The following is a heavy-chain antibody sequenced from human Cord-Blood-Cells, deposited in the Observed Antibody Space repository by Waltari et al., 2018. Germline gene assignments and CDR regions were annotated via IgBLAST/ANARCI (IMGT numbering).Heavy chain of an antibody. Sequence: QVQLQQGGAGLLEPSETLSLTCAVSGGSFSGYYCSWIRQPPGKGLEWIGEINHSGSTNYNPSLKSLVTISVDTSKNQFSLKLSSVTAADTAVYYCARGTGVDFWSGYYAFDIWGQGTMVTVSS. D-gene: IGHD3-3*01. J-gene: IGHJ3*02. CDR1: GGSFSGYY. CDR2: INHSGST. V-gene: IGHV4-34*01. CDR3: ARGTGVDFWSGYYAFDI.